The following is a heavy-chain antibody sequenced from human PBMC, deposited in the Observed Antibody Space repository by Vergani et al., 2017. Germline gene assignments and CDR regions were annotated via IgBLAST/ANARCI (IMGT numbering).Heavy chain of an antibody. D-gene: IGHD2-15*01. CDR3: ARATPPSPAGDIVVVVAAPAAFDI. Sequence: QVQLQQWGAGLLKPSETLSLTCAVYGGSFSGYYWSWIRQPPGKGLEWIGEINHSGSTNYNPSLKSRVTISVDTSKNQFSLKLSSVTAADTAVYYCARATPPSPAGDIVVVVAAPAAFDIWGQGTMVTVSS. V-gene: IGHV4-34*01. J-gene: IGHJ3*02. CDR2: INHSGST. CDR1: GGSFSGYY.